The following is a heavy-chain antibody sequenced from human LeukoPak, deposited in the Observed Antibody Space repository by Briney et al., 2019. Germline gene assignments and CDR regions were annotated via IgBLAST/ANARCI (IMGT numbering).Heavy chain of an antibody. J-gene: IGHJ5*02. D-gene: IGHD3-3*01. CDR1: GGSFSSGQY. V-gene: IGHV4-34*01. Sequence: SETLSLTCAVFGGSFSSGQYWSWIRQPPGKGLEWIGEINHSGSSNYSPALKSRVTISVDTSKNQFSLKLSSVTAADTAVYYCARGSYYDFWSGLNGGHWFDPRGQGTLVTVSS. CDR3: ARGSYYDFWSGLNGGHWFDP. CDR2: INHSGSS.